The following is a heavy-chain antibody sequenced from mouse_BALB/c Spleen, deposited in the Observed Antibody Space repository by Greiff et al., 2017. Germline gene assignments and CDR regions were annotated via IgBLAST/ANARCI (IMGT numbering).Heavy chain of an antibody. Sequence: VQLQQSGAELAKPGASVKMSCKASGYTFTSYWMHWVKQRPGQGLEWIGYINPSTGYTEYNQKFKDKATLTADKSSSTAYMQLSSLTSEDSAVYYGARGGYDALDYWGQGTTLTVSS. CDR3: ARGGYDALDY. V-gene: IGHV1-7*01. CDR2: INPSTGYT. J-gene: IGHJ2*01. CDR1: GYTFTSYW. D-gene: IGHD2-2*01.